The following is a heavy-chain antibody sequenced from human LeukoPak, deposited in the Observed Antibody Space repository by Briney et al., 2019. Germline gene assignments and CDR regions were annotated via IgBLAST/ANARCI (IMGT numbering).Heavy chain of an antibody. CDR1: GFIFSSYS. D-gene: IGHD2-15*01. J-gene: IGHJ1*01. V-gene: IGHV3-21*01. CDR3: ARVPGIAAQYFQH. Sequence: GGSLRLSCAASGFIFSSYSMNWVRQAPGKGLEWVSSISRSSSYIYYADSVKGRFTISRDNAKNSLYLQMNSLRAEDTAVYYCARVPGIAAQYFQHWGQGTLVTDSS. CDR2: ISRSSSYI.